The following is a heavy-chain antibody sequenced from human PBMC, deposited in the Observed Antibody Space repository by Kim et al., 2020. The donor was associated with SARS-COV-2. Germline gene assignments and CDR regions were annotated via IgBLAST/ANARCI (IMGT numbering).Heavy chain of an antibody. V-gene: IGHV3-23*03. D-gene: IGHD2-2*01. Sequence: GGSLRLSCSASGFTFNSFAMPWVRQAPGKGLEWVSSIFGGGSGTYYADSVKGRFIISRDNSKNTLYLQMTNVRADDTAVYYCAKHVHVTSVTFLGYFDVWGRGTSVIVSS. CDR1: GFTFNSFA. J-gene: IGHJ2*01. CDR3: AKHVHVTSVTFLGYFDV. CDR2: IFGGGSGT.